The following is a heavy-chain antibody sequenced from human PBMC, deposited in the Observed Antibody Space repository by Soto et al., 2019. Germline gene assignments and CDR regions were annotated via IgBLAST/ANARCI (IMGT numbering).Heavy chain of an antibody. Sequence: KPXETLSLTCTVSGCSFSSGGYYWSWIRQHPGKGLEWIGYIYYSGSTYYNPSLKSRVTISVDTSKNQFSLKLSSVTAADTAVYYCARVRILRRDERNCFDHWGQGTLVTVSS. CDR2: IYYSGST. V-gene: IGHV4-31*03. J-gene: IGHJ5*02. D-gene: IGHD1-1*01. CDR1: GCSFSSGGYY. CDR3: ARVRILRRDERNCFDH.